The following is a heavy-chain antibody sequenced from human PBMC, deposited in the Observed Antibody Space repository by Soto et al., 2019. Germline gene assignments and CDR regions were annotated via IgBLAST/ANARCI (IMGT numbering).Heavy chain of an antibody. CDR2: ISAFHDNP. Sequence: ASVKVSCKASGYRFIEYGISWVRQAPGQGLEWMGWISAFHDNPNYAQKLQGRLIMTTDTPTNTAYMELRSLISDDTAVYYCARVGVYWSGYFNYYGMDVWGQGTTVTVSS. J-gene: IGHJ6*02. D-gene: IGHD3-3*01. CDR1: GYRFIEYG. CDR3: ARVGVYWSGYFNYYGMDV. V-gene: IGHV1-18*04.